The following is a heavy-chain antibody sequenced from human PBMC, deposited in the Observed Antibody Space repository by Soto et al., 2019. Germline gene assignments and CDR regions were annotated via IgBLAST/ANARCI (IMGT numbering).Heavy chain of an antibody. J-gene: IGHJ6*02. Sequence: SSETLSLTCTVSGGSISSDNFFWSWIRLPPGEGLEWIGYIYYRGSTYYNPSLESRLTLLVDTSKNQFSLKLRSVTAADTAVYYCARVAIACPSSSCYNHYYYSLDAWGQGTTVTVSS. CDR1: GGSISSDNFF. D-gene: IGHD2-2*02. V-gene: IGHV4-30-4*01. CDR3: ARVAIACPSSSCYNHYYYSLDA. CDR2: IYYRGST.